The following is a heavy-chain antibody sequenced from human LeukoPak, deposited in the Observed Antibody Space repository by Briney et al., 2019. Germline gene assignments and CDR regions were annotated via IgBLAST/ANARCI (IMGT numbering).Heavy chain of an antibody. Sequence: PSETLSLTCAVYGGSFSGYYWSWIRQPPGKGLEWIGEINHSGSSNYNPSLKSRVTISVDTSKNQFSLKLSSVTAADTAVYYCARYTGSMDVWGKGTTVTVSS. D-gene: IGHD2-2*02. CDR3: ARYTGSMDV. J-gene: IGHJ6*04. CDR2: INHSGSS. CDR1: GGSFSGYY. V-gene: IGHV4-34*01.